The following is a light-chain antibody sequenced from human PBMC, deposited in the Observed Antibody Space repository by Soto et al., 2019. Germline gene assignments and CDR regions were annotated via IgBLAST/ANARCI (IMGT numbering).Light chain of an antibody. J-gene: IGLJ2*01. CDR3: SSYTGSSTVV. CDR1: SGDIGGYDY. V-gene: IGLV2-14*01. Sequence: QSALTQPASVSGSPGQSITISCTGSSGDIGGYDYVSWYQQHPGKVPKLMIYDVTNRPSGVSDRFSGSKSGNTASLTISGLRAEGEADYYCSSYTGSSTVVFGGGTKLTVL. CDR2: DVT.